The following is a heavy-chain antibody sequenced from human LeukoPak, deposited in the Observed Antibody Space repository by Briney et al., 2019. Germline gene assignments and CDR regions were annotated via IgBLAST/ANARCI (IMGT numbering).Heavy chain of an antibody. CDR3: AKGGLYGDYKDYFDY. CDR1: GFTFSSNW. J-gene: IGHJ4*02. Sequence: PGGSLRLSCAASGFTFSSNWMHWVRQAPGKGLAWVSRIDSYGSTTRYADSVKGRFTISRDNAKNTLYLQMNSLRAEDTALYYCAKGGLYGDYKDYFDYWGQGTLVTVSS. D-gene: IGHD4-17*01. V-gene: IGHV3-74*01. CDR2: IDSYGSTT.